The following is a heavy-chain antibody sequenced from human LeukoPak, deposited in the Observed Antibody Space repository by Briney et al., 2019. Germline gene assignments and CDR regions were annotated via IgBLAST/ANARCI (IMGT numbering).Heavy chain of an antibody. CDR1: GFTFSGSG. J-gene: IGHJ4*02. CDR2: SGDSDGST. CDR3: ARVHDSTGYYHYFDS. Sequence: GGSLRLSCAASGFTFSGSGMSWVRQAPGKGLEWISSSGDSDGSTYYADSLKGRFTISRDNSKNTLYLQMNNLRVEDTAMYYCARVHDSTGYYHYFDSWGQGTLVTVSS. D-gene: IGHD3-22*01. V-gene: IGHV3-23*01.